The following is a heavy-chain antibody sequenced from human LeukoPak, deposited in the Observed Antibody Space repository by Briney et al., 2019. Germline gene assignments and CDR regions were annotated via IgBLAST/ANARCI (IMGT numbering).Heavy chain of an antibody. V-gene: IGHV3-21*01. J-gene: IGHJ3*02. D-gene: IGHD2-15*01. Sequence: PGRPLNLSCPALGFTFISEGMNWFRQAPGKGLDWVQSIISSSSYIYSADSVQGRFSSTRDNAKNSLYLQINSLRAEDTAVYYCAREPRYCSGGSCYVDAFDIWGQGTMVTVSS. CDR1: GFTFISEG. CDR3: AREPRYCSGGSCYVDAFDI. CDR2: IISSSSYI.